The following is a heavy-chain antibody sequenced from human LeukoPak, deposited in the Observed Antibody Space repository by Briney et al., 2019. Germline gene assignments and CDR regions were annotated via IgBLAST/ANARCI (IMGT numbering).Heavy chain of an antibody. CDR1: GFTFSSYS. D-gene: IGHD6-19*01. CDR2: ITTGGDDL. J-gene: IGHJ5*02. CDR3: ARKQWLNS. Sequence: GGSLRLSCAASGFTFSSYSLTWVRQAPGKGLEWVSSITTGGDDLYYSDSVKGRFTISRDNAKNSLFLQMNNLRAEDTAVYYCARKQWLNSWGQGTRVIVSP. V-gene: IGHV3-21*01.